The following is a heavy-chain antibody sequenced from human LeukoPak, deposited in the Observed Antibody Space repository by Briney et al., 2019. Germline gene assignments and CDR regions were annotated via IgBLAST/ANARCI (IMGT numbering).Heavy chain of an antibody. CDR2: ISGSGGST. CDR3: AIVIGSGWSHDY. Sequence: GGSLRLSCAASGFTFSSYAMSWVRQAPGKGLERVSAISGSGGSTYYADSVKGRFTISRDNSKNTLYLQINSLRAEDTAVYYCAIVIGSGWSHDYWGQGTLVTVSS. J-gene: IGHJ4*02. D-gene: IGHD6-19*01. CDR1: GFTFSSYA. V-gene: IGHV3-23*01.